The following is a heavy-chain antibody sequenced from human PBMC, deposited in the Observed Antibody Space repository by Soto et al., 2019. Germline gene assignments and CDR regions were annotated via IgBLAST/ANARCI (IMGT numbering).Heavy chain of an antibody. V-gene: IGHV3-7*05. CDR2: INRDGSKK. CDR3: ARDVSPGSSSLYLDAFDI. J-gene: IGHJ3*02. CDR1: GLTFMPYG. D-gene: IGHD6-13*01. Sequence: EVQLEESGGAWVRRGGPWGPPVEALGLTFMPYGRTGARRPPGKGLEWVANINRDGSKKSYLDSVRGRFTISRDNVGNSLYLQMDSLRADDTALYYCARDVSPGSSSLYLDAFDIWGQGTMVTVSS.